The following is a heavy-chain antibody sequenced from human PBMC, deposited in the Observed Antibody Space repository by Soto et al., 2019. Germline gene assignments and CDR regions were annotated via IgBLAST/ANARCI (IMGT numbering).Heavy chain of an antibody. CDR3: ARPAAEMATTPPFDY. Sequence: PGGSLRLSCAASGFTFSSYAMHWVRQAPGKGLEWVAVISYDGSNKYYADSVKGRFTISRGNSKNTLYLQMNSLRAEDTAVYYCARPAAEMATTPPFDYWGQGTLVTVSS. CDR1: GFTFSSYA. J-gene: IGHJ4*02. D-gene: IGHD5-12*01. V-gene: IGHV3-30-3*01. CDR2: ISYDGSNK.